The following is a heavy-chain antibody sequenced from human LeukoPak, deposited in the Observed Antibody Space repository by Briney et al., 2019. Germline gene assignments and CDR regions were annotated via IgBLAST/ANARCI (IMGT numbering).Heavy chain of an antibody. CDR3: ARGLGSRYCSSTSCYYFDY. D-gene: IGHD2-2*01. Sequence: ASVKVSCKASGYTFTSYDINWVRQATGQGLEWMGWMNPNGGNTGYAQKFQGRVTMTRNTSISTAYMELSSLRSEDTAVYYCARGLGSRYCSSTSCYYFDYWGQGTLVTVSS. CDR1: GYTFTSYD. V-gene: IGHV1-8*01. CDR2: MNPNGGNT. J-gene: IGHJ4*02.